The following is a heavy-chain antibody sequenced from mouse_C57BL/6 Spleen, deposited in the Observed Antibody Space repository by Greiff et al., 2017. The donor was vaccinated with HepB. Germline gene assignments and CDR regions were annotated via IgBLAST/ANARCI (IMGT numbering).Heavy chain of an antibody. D-gene: IGHD1-1*01. J-gene: IGHJ2*01. CDR3: ARDEAYLAYYYGSSPYYFDY. Sequence: QVQLKQPGTELVKPGASVKLSCKASGYTFTSYWMHWVKQRPGQGLEWIGNINPSNGGTNYNEKFKSKATLTVDKSSSTAYMQLSSLTSEDSAVYYCARDEAYLAYYYGSSPYYFDYWGQGTTLTVSS. V-gene: IGHV1-53*01. CDR1: GYTFTSYW. CDR2: INPSNGGT.